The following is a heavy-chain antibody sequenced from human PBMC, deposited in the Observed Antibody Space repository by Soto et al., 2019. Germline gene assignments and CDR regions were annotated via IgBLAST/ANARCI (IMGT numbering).Heavy chain of an antibody. CDR3: ARGRHFRVSYGMAV. V-gene: IGHV4-39*01. J-gene: IGHJ6*02. Sequence: SVTLSLTFTVTGIYISSSIYYSGWFRQPPGKGLEWIGSIYYSGSTYYNPSLKSRVTISVDTSKNQFSLKLSSVTAADTAVYYCARGRHFRVSYGMAVWGQGTTVT. D-gene: IGHD3-3*02. CDR1: GIYISSSIYY. CDR2: IYYSGST.